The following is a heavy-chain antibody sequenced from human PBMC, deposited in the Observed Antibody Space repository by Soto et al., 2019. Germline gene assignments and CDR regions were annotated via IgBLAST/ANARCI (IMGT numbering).Heavy chain of an antibody. Sequence: PGGSLRLSCAASGFAFSTYAMTWVRQAPGKGLEWVSVISGSGGSSYYAASVKGRFTISRDNSKNTVYLQMNGLRAEDTALYFCAKVTKRAAAGRYEYYKYGMDVWGQGTTVTAP. CDR1: GFAFSTYA. V-gene: IGHV3-23*01. CDR2: ISGSGGSS. CDR3: AKVTKRAAAGRYEYYKYGMDV. J-gene: IGHJ6*02. D-gene: IGHD6-13*01.